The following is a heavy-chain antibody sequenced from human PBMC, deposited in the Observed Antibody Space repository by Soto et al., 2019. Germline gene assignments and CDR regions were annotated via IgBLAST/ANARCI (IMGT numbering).Heavy chain of an antibody. Sequence: QVQLVESGGGVVQPGRSLRLSCVASGFTFSNYAMHWVRQAPGKGLEWVSVISYDGSNKYFAASVKGRFTLSRDNSKNTLYLQMNSLRPEDTAVYYCARALYCTSTSCYIAVSVLGMDVWGQGTTVTVSS. CDR2: ISYDGSNK. J-gene: IGHJ6*02. D-gene: IGHD2-2*02. V-gene: IGHV3-30-3*01. CDR3: ARALYCTSTSCYIAVSVLGMDV. CDR1: GFTFSNYA.